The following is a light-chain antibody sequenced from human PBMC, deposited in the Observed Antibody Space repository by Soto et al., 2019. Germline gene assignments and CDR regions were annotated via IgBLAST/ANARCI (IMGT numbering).Light chain of an antibody. J-gene: IGKJ1*01. CDR1: QSVSSSY. CDR3: QQYHDWPRT. V-gene: IGKV3-15*01. Sequence: EIVLTQSPGTLSLSPGERATLSCRASQSVSSSYLAWYQHKPGQAPRLLTHGASTRATGIPARFSGVGSGTEFTLTISSLQSEDFAVYYCQQYHDWPRTFGRGTKVDIK. CDR2: GAS.